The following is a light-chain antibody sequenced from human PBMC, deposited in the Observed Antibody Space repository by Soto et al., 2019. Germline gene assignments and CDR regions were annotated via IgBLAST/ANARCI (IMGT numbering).Light chain of an antibody. CDR2: SAS. Sequence: DIQMTQSPSSVSASVGDRVTITCRASQDIYNWLAWYQQKPGKAPKLLIYSASNLQTGVPSRFSGSGSGTEFTLTISSLQPDDFATYYCQQFHSFPITFGQGTRLEIK. J-gene: IGKJ5*01. V-gene: IGKV1-12*01. CDR1: QDIYNW. CDR3: QQFHSFPIT.